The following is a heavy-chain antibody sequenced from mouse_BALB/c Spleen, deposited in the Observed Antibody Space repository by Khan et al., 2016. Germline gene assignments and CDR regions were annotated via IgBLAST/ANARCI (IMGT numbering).Heavy chain of an antibody. Sequence: VQLQESGAELVRPGSSVKISCKASGYAFSSYWMNWVKQRPGQGLEWIGQIYPGDGDTNYNGKFKGKATLTADKSSSTAYMQLSSLTSEDSAVYFCGKLTEKREAMDYWGQGTSVTVSS. D-gene: IGHD1-1*01. J-gene: IGHJ4*01. V-gene: IGHV1-80*01. CDR1: GYAFSSYW. CDR2: IYPGDGDT. CDR3: GKLTEKREAMDY.